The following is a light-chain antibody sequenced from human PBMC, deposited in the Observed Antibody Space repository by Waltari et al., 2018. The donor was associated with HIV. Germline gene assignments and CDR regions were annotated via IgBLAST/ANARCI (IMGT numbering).Light chain of an antibody. J-gene: IGLJ2*01. Sequence: AGLSQPPSLSTGLGQTATLTCTGNSDNVGHQGAVWLQHHQGLPPRLLSHRNNNRPSGVADRVSTATSGNTAFLTIRGLRSEAEADYFCSAWDSSLTGWIFGGGTQLAVL. V-gene: IGLV10-54*01. CDR2: RNN. CDR1: SDNVGHQG. CDR3: SAWDSSLTGWI.